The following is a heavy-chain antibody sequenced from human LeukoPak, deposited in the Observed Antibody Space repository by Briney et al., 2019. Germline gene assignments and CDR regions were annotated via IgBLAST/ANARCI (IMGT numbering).Heavy chain of an antibody. CDR2: ISDSGRST. D-gene: IGHD1/OR15-1a*01. CDR3: ARQQDATTPGY. V-gene: IGHV3-23*01. J-gene: IGHJ4*02. Sequence: GGTLRLSCAASGFTFSSYAMTWVRQAPGKGLEWVSAISDSGRSTYYADSVKGRFTISRDNSKNTLHLQMNSLRAEDTAVCYCARQQDATTPGYWGQGTLVTVSS. CDR1: GFTFSSYA.